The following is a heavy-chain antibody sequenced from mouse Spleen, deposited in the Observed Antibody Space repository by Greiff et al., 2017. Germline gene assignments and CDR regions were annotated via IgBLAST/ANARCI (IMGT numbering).Heavy chain of an antibody. CDR3: ARYHFDGRFF. D-gene: IGHD1-2*01. V-gene: IGHV1-53*01. J-gene: IGHJ2*01. CDR2: ISPTTGYS. CDR1: GHTLTSYW. Sequence: QVQLQQPGTELVKPGASVKLSCKASGHTLTSYWIHWVKQRPGQGLEWIGNISPTTGYSNYNGTFRSKATLTVDKSSSTAYMQLSSLTSEDSAVYFCARYHFDGRFFWGPGTTLTVSS.